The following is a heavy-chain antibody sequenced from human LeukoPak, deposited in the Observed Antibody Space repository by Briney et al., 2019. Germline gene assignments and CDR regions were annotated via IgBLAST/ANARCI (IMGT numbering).Heavy chain of an antibody. Sequence: SETLSLTCAVYGGSFSGYYWSWIRQPPGKGLEWIGEINHSGSTNYNPSLKSRVTISVDTSKNQFSLELSSVTAADTAVYYCARTTYYYDSSVYTWGAHYYHYYMDVWGKGTTVTVSS. CDR3: ARTTYYYDSSVYTWGAHYYHYYMDV. CDR1: GGSFSGYY. V-gene: IGHV4-34*01. CDR2: INHSGST. D-gene: IGHD3-22*01. J-gene: IGHJ6*03.